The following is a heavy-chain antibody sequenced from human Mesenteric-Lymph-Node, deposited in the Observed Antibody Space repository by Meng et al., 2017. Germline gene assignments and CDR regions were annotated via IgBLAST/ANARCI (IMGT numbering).Heavy chain of an antibody. CDR1: GYTFTSYG. Sequence: ASVKVSCKASGYTFTSYGISWVRQAPGQGLEWMGWISAYNGDTNYAQKLQGRVTMTTDTSTSTAYMELRSLRSDDTAVYYCATYSSGYYGRAFDIWGQGTMVTVSS. D-gene: IGHD3-22*01. J-gene: IGHJ3*02. V-gene: IGHV1-18*01. CDR3: ATYSSGYYGRAFDI. CDR2: ISAYNGDT.